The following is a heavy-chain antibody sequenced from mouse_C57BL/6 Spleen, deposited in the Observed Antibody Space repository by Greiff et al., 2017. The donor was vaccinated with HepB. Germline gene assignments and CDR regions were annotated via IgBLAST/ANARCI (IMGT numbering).Heavy chain of an antibody. J-gene: IGHJ4*01. CDR2: ISSGSSTI. CDR3: ARPYDYLYAMDY. Sequence: EVKLMESGGGLVKPGGSLKLSCAASGFTFSDYGIHWVRQAPEKGLEWVAYISSGSSTIYYADTVKGRFTISRDNAKNTLFLQMTSLRSEDTAMYYCARPYDYLYAMDYWGQGTSVTVSS. CDR1: GFTFSDYG. V-gene: IGHV5-17*01. D-gene: IGHD2-4*01.